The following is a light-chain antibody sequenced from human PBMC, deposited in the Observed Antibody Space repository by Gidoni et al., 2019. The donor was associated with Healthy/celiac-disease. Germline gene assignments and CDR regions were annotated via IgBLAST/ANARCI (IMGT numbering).Light chain of an antibody. J-gene: IGLJ2*01. Sequence: SSELTKDPAVSVALGQTVRITCQGDSLRSYYASWYQHKPGQAPVLVIYGKNNRPSGIPDRFSGSSSGNTASLTITGAQAEDEADYYCNSRDSSGNHPVFGGGTKLTVL. CDR2: GKN. V-gene: IGLV3-19*01. CDR3: NSRDSSGNHPV. CDR1: SLRSYY.